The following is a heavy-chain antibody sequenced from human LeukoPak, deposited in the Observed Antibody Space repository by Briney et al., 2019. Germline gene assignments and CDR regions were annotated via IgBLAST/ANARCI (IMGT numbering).Heavy chain of an antibody. Sequence: GASVKVSCKASGYTFTGYYMHWVRQAPGQGLEWMGWINPNSGGTNYAQKFQGRVTMTRDTSISTAYMELSRLRSDDTAVYYCARARVLRERNGEFGYWGQGTLVTVSS. CDR2: INPNSGGT. V-gene: IGHV1-2*02. D-gene: IGHD3-10*01. J-gene: IGHJ4*02. CDR1: GYTFTGYY. CDR3: ARARVLRERNGEFGY.